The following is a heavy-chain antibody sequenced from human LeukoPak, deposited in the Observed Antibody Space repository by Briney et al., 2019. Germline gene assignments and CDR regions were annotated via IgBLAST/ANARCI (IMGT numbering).Heavy chain of an antibody. D-gene: IGHD6-19*01. J-gene: IGHJ3*02. Sequence: ASVKVSCKASGGTFSSYAISWVRQAPGQGPEWMGGIIPIFGTANYAQKFQGRVTITADESTSTAYMELSSLRSEDTAVYYCARDYFAGGWMVDAFDIWGQGTMVTVSS. CDR1: GGTFSSYA. CDR2: IIPIFGTA. CDR3: ARDYFAGGWMVDAFDI. V-gene: IGHV1-69*13.